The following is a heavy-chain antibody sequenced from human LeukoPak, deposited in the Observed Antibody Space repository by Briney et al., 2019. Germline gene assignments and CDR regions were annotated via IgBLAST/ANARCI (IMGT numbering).Heavy chain of an antibody. D-gene: IGHD4-17*01. CDR2: ISYDGSNT. Sequence: PGGSLRLSCAASGFTFSSYGMHWVRQAPGKGLEWVAVISYDGSNTYYADSVKGRFTLSRDNSKNTLYLQMNSLRAEDTAVYYCAKADYGDYPYYCYGMDVRGKGTTVTVSS. CDR3: AKADYGDYPYYCYGMDV. V-gene: IGHV3-30*18. J-gene: IGHJ6*04. CDR1: GFTFSSYG.